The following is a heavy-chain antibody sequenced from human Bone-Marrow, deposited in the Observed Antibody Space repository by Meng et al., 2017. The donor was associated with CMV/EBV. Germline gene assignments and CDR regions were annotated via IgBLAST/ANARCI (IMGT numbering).Heavy chain of an antibody. D-gene: IGHD2-2*01. CDR1: GYTLASHA. CDR2: ISTANGNT. V-gene: IGHV1-18*01. CDR3: ARVEVSTSPFYWYYYGMDV. Sequence: ASVKVSCKASGYTLASHAINWVRQAPGQGLEWVGWISTANGNTKYAQKFQGRVTMTADRSTSTVYMELKSLTSDDAAVYYCARVEVSTSPFYWYYYGMDVWGQGTTVTGSS. J-gene: IGHJ6*02.